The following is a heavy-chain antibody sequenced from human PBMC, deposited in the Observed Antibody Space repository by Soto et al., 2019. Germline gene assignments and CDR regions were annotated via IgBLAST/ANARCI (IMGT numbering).Heavy chain of an antibody. CDR3: AMTGGIAVAGPEYYFDY. Sequence: GGSLRLSCAASGFTFSSYSMNWVRQAPGKGLEWVSSISSSSSYIYYADSVKDRFTISRDNAKNSLYLQMNSLRAEDTAVYYCAMTGGIAVAGPEYYFDYWGQGTLVTVSS. D-gene: IGHD6-19*01. V-gene: IGHV3-21*01. CDR2: ISSSSSYI. J-gene: IGHJ4*02. CDR1: GFTFSSYS.